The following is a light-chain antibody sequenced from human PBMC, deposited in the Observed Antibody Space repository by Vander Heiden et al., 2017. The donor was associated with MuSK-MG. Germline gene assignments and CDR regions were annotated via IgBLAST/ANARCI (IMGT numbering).Light chain of an antibody. Sequence: EIVLTQSPGTLSLSPGERATPSCRASQSVSSSYLAWYQQKPGQAPRLLIYGASSRATGIPDRFSGSGSGTDFTLTISRLEPEDVAVYYCQQYGSSPHTFGQGTKLEIK. CDR3: QQYGSSPHT. V-gene: IGKV3-20*01. CDR1: QSVSSSY. J-gene: IGKJ2*01. CDR2: GAS.